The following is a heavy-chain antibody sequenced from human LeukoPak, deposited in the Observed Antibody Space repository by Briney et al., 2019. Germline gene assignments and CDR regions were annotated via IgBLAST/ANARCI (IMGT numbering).Heavy chain of an antibody. V-gene: IGHV3-43*02. CDR2: ISGDGGST. CDR3: AKGGGSSWYFPAFDI. CDR1: GFTFDDYA. Sequence: GGSLRLSCAASGFTFDDYAIHWVRQAPGKGLEWVSLISGDGGSTYYADSVKGGFTISRDNSKNSLYLQMNSLRTEDTALCYCAKGGGSSWYFPAFDIWGQGTMVTVSS. J-gene: IGHJ3*02. D-gene: IGHD6-13*01.